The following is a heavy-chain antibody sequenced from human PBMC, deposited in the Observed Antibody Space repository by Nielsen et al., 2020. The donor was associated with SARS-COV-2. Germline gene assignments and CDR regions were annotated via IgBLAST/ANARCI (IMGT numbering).Heavy chain of an antibody. V-gene: IGHV1-2*06. CDR2: INPNSGGT. D-gene: IGHD3-3*02. CDR1: GYTFTSYG. CDR3: ARDRGIDYYYYGMDV. J-gene: IGHJ6*02. Sequence: ASVKVSCKASGYTFTSYGISWVRQAPGQGLEWMGRINPNSGGTNYAQKFQGRVTMTRDTSISTAYTELSRLRSDDTAVYYCARDRGIDYYYYGMDVWGQGTTVTVSS.